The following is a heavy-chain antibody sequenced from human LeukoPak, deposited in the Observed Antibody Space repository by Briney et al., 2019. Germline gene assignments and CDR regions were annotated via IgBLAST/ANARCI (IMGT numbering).Heavy chain of an antibody. V-gene: IGHV1-46*01. Sequence: ASVKVSCKASGYTFTSYAMHWVRQAPGQGLEWMGIINPSGGSTSYEQKFQGRVTMTRDTSTSTVYMELSSLRSEDTAVYYCAREKGDYHDNYYYYGMDVWGQGTTVTVSS. J-gene: IGHJ6*02. CDR1: GYTFTSYA. D-gene: IGHD3-16*01. CDR3: AREKGDYHDNYYYYGMDV. CDR2: INPSGGST.